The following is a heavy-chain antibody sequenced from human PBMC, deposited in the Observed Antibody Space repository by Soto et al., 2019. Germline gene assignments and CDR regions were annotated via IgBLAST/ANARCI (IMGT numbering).Heavy chain of an antibody. CDR2: INGDNGNT. V-gene: IGHV1-3*01. CDR3: ARDQQQNRGWYSPLSDY. J-gene: IGHJ4*02. D-gene: IGHD6-19*01. CDR1: GYTFIYYA. Sequence: ASVKVSCKAFGYTFIYYAMHWVRQAPGQRLEWMGWINGDNGNTKYSQKFQGRVTITRDTSANTVYFELSSLRSEDTAVYYCARDQQQNRGWYSPLSDYWGQGTLVTVSS.